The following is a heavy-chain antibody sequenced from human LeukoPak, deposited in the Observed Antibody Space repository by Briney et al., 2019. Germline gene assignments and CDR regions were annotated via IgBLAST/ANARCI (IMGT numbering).Heavy chain of an antibody. J-gene: IGHJ4*02. D-gene: IGHD3-22*01. Sequence: GGSLRLSCAASGFIFSSYGMHWVRQAPGEGPEWVAFIRYDGSKKYYADSVKGRFTISRDNSKNTLYLQMNSLRAEDTAVYYCAKGGYKYDSSGHNYLDYWGQGTLVTVSS. CDR1: GFIFSSYG. CDR3: AKGGYKYDSSGHNYLDY. V-gene: IGHV3-30*02. CDR2: IRYDGSKK.